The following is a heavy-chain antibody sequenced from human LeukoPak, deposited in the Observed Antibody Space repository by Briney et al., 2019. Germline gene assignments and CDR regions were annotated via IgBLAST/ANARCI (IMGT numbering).Heavy chain of an antibody. D-gene: IGHD3-22*01. CDR1: GGSISSGGYS. V-gene: IGHV4-30-2*01. CDR2: IYHSGST. J-gene: IGHJ3*02. CDR3: ARVHYYDSRYGAFDI. Sequence: SETLSLTCAVSGGSISSGGYSWSWIRQPPGKGLEWIGYIYHSGSTYYNPSLKSRVTVSVDRSKNQFSLKLSSVTAADTAVYYCARVHYYDSRYGAFDIRGQGTMVTVSS.